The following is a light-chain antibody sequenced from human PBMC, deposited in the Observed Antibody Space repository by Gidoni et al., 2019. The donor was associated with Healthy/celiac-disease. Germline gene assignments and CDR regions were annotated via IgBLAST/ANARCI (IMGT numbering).Light chain of an antibody. CDR1: HGIRTD. Sequence: ILPTQTPSSLSASVGYSVTITCRPRHGIRTDLGWYQQKPGKAPKRLIYAASSLQSGVPARFSGSGSGTEFTLTISSLQPEDFATYYCLQHDSYPQTFGQGTKVEIK. CDR2: AAS. V-gene: IGKV1-17*01. J-gene: IGKJ1*01. CDR3: LQHDSYPQT.